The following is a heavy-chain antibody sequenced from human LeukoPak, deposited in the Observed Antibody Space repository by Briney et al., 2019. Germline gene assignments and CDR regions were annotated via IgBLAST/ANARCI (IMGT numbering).Heavy chain of an antibody. V-gene: IGHV3-21*01. CDR1: GFTFNTYT. CDR3: ARDSVLGYRSDWYRLDYFDH. J-gene: IGHJ4*02. Sequence: GGSLRLSCAASGFTFNTYTMNWVRQAPGKGLEWVSSITASSTAIYSADSVKGRFTISRDNAKNFLYLQMNSLRAEDTAVYYCARDSVLGYRSDWYRLDYFDHWGQGTLVTVSS. D-gene: IGHD6-19*01. CDR2: ITASSTAI.